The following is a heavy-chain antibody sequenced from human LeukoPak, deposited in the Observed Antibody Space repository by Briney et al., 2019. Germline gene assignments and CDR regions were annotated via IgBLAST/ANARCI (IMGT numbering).Heavy chain of an antibody. CDR1: GYTFTSYA. CDR2: INAGNGNT. Sequence: ASVKVSCKASGYTFTSYAMHWVRQAPGQRLEWMGWINAGNGNTKYSQKFQGRVTITGDTSASTAYMELSSLRSEDTAVYYCARDLGSSSWYENYGMDVWGQGTTVTVSS. J-gene: IGHJ6*02. CDR3: ARDLGSSSWYENYGMDV. V-gene: IGHV1-3*01. D-gene: IGHD6-13*01.